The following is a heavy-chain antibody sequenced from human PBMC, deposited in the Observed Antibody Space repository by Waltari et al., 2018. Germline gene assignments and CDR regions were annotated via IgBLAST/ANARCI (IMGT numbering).Heavy chain of an antibody. D-gene: IGHD2-2*01. CDR3: AKSHYSSNPNDAFDF. CDR2: ISGRGLGI. Sequence: EVLVLESGGGLVQPGGSLRLSCAAPSVYGMSWVRQAPGKGLEGGSGISGRGLGIYYAESVQGRFTSSRDNSKNKVYWLMSGLRVEDTAVYYCAKSHYSSNPNDAFDFWGQGTMVTVSS. J-gene: IGHJ3*01. V-gene: IGHV3-23*01. CDR1: SVYG.